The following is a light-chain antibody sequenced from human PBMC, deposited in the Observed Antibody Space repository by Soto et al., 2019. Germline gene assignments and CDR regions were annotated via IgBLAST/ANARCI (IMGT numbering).Light chain of an antibody. CDR1: QSVSSN. CDR3: QQYNNWPLWT. V-gene: IGKV3-15*01. CDR2: GAS. Sequence: EIVMTQSPATLSVSPGERATLSCRASQSVSSNLAWYQQKPGQAPRLLIYGASTRATGNPARFSGSGSGTEFTLTISSLQSEDFAVYYCQQYNNWPLWTFGQGTKVDIK. J-gene: IGKJ1*01.